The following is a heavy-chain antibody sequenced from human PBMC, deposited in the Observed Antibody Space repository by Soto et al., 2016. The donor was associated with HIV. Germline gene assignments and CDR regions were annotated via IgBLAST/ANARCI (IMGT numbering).Heavy chain of an antibody. J-gene: IGHJ4*02. CDR1: GFTFSSYA. CDR2: LSTSLGST. V-gene: IGHV3-23*01. D-gene: IGHD3-22*01. Sequence: EVQLLESGGGLVQPGGSLRLSCAASGFTFSSYAMGWVRQAPGKGLEWVSALSTSLGSTYYADSVKGRFTISRDNSKNTLYLQMSSLRAEDTAVYYCAKSFLSGGQLTYYYGSRGYIPLDYWGQGTLVTVSS. CDR3: AKSFLSGGQLTYYYGSRGYIPLDY.